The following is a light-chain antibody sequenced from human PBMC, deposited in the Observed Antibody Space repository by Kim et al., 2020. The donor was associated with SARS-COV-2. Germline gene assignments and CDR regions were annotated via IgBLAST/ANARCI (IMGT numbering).Light chain of an antibody. CDR1: SIGSKS. CDR2: YDS. CDR3: QVWHSSSDHRVV. Sequence: PGKKARITWGGNSIGSKSVHWYQQKAGQAPVLVIYYDSDRPSGIPERFSGSNSGNTATLTISRVEAGDEADYYCQVWHSSSDHRVVFGGGTQLTVL. V-gene: IGLV3-21*04. J-gene: IGLJ2*01.